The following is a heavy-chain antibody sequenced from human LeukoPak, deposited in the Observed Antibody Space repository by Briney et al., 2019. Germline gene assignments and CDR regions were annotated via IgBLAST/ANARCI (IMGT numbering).Heavy chain of an antibody. CDR3: ARDLHRYCSGGSCRTADY. V-gene: IGHV1-8*01. J-gene: IGHJ4*02. D-gene: IGHD2-15*01. CDR2: MNPNSGNT. CDR1: GYTFTSYD. Sequence: ASVKVSCKASGYTFTSYDIHWVRQATGQGLAWMGWMNPNSGNTGYAQKFQGRVTMTRNTSISTAYMELSSLRSDDTAVYYCARDLHRYCSGGSCRTADYWGQGTLVTVSS.